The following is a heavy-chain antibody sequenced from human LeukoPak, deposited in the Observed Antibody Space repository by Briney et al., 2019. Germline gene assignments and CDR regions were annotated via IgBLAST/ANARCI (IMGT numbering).Heavy chain of an antibody. CDR2: ISSDGSSK. CDR3: DPHDSSSHF. V-gene: IGHV3-30-3*01. Sequence: SCKASGYTFTSYYMHWVRQAPGKGLEWVAFISSDGSSKYSADSVKGRFTISRDNSKNTLYLQMNSLRAEDTAVYYCDPHDSSSHFWGQGTLVTVSS. D-gene: IGHD6-6*01. CDR1: GYTFTSYY. J-gene: IGHJ4*02.